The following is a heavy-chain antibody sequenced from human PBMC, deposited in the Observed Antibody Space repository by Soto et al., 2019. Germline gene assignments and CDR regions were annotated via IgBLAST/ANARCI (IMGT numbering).Heavy chain of an antibody. CDR2: IIPIFGTA. CDR1: GGTFSSYA. J-gene: IGHJ4*02. D-gene: IGHD3-10*01. CDR3: ARKDYGSGSYIDY. Sequence: VKVSCKASGGTFSSYAISWVRQAPGQGLEWMGGIIPIFGTANYAQKFQGRVTITADKSTSTAYMELSSLRSEDTAVYYCARKDYGSGSYIDYWGQGTLVTVSS. V-gene: IGHV1-69*06.